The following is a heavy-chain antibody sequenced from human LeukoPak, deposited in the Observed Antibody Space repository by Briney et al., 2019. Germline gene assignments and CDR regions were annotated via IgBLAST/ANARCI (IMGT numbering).Heavy chain of an antibody. CDR1: GYTFTSYG. CDR2: ISAYNGNT. CDR3: ASLRRIFGVVIPDY. V-gene: IGHV1-18*01. J-gene: IGHJ4*02. D-gene: IGHD3-3*01. Sequence: EASVKVSCKASGYTFTSYGISWVRQAPGQGLEWMGWISAYNGNTNYAQKLQGRVTMTTDTSTSTAYMELRSLRSDDTAVYYCASLRRIFGVVIPDYWGQGTLVTVSS.